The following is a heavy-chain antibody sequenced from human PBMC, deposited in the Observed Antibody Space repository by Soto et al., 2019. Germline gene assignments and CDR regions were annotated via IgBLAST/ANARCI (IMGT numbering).Heavy chain of an antibody. D-gene: IGHD4-17*01. CDR1: GYTFTGYY. Sequence: ASVKVSCKASGYTFTGYYMHWVRQAPGQGLEWMGWINPNSGGTNYAQKFQGWVTMTRDTSISTAYMELSRLRSDDTAVYYCAREMTTVTTRRHGGLTERNEGDFDAFDIWGQGTMVTVSS. V-gene: IGHV1-2*04. CDR2: INPNSGGT. J-gene: IGHJ3*02. CDR3: AREMTTVTTRRHGGLTERNEGDFDAFDI.